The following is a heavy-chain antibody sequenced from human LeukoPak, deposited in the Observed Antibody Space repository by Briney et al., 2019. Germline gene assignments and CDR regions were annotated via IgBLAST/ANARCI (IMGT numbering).Heavy chain of an antibody. Sequence: GGSLRLSCAASGFTFSSYGMHWVRQAPGKGLEWVAVIWYDGSNKYYADSVKGRFTISRDNSKNTLYLQMNSLRAEDTAVYYCASGGGSYLANYFDCWGQGTLVTVSS. CDR2: IWYDGSNK. V-gene: IGHV3-33*08. CDR1: GFTFSSYG. J-gene: IGHJ4*02. CDR3: ASGGGSYLANYFDC. D-gene: IGHD1-26*01.